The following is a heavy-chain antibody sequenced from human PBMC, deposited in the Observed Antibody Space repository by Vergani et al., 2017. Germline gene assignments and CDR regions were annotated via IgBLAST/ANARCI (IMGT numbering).Heavy chain of an antibody. CDR1: GGSISSYY. V-gene: IGHV4-59*01. D-gene: IGHD3-3*01. J-gene: IGHJ4*02. CDR3: ARGGDFWSGYSHFDY. Sequence: QVQLQESGPGLVKPSETLSLTCTVSGGSISSYYWSWIRQPPGKGLEWIGYIYYSGSTNYNPSLKSRVTISVDTSKNQFSLKLSSVTAADTAVYYCARGGDFWSGYSHFDYGGQGTLVTVSS. CDR2: IYYSGST.